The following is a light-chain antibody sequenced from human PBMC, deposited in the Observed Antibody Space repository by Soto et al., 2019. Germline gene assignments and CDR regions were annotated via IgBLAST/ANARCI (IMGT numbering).Light chain of an antibody. CDR2: DAS. Sequence: ETVLTRSPATLSLSPGQRATFSCRASQSVGSYLAWYQQKPGQAPRLLIYDASNRATGIPARFSGSGSGTDFTLTITSLEPEDFAVYFCQQRTDWPLTFGGGTKVDIK. J-gene: IGKJ4*01. CDR3: QQRTDWPLT. CDR1: QSVGSY. V-gene: IGKV3-11*01.